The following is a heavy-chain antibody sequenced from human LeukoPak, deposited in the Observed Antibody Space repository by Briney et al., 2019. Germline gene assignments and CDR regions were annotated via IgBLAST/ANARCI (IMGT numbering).Heavy chain of an antibody. CDR3: TRVRHGDYFDP. D-gene: IGHD4-17*01. CDR2: IYHSGST. Sequence: SETLSLTCAVSGYSISSGYYWGWIRQPPGKGLEWIGSIYHSGSTYYNPSLKSRVTISVDTSKNQFSLKLSSVTAADTAVYYCTRVRHGDYFDPWGLGTLVTVSS. V-gene: IGHV4-38-2*01. J-gene: IGHJ4*02. CDR1: GYSISSGYY.